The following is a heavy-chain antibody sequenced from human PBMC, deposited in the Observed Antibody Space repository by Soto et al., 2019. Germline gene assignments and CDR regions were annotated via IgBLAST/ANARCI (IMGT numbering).Heavy chain of an antibody. J-gene: IGHJ6*02. CDR3: ARARDYADVLVVAATPTHYYYYYGMDV. CDR2: ISSSSSYI. V-gene: IGHV3-21*01. Sequence: PGGSLRLSCAASGFTFSSYSMNWVRQAPGKGLECVSSISSSSSYIYYADSVKGRFTISRDNAKNSLYLQMNSLRAEDAAVYYCARARDYADVLVVAATPTHYYYYYGMDVWGQGTTVTVSS. D-gene: IGHD2-15*01. CDR1: GFTFSSYS.